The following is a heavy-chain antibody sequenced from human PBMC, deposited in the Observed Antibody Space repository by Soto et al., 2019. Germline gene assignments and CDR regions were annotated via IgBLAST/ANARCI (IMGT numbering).Heavy chain of an antibody. CDR3: ARRVVVVVAASNWFDP. Sequence: EVQLVESGGGLVKPGGSLRLSCAASGFTFSSYSMNWVRQAPGKGPEWVSSISSSSSYIYYADSVKGRFTISRDNAKNSLYLQMNSLRAEDTAVYYCARRVVVVVAASNWFDPWGQGTLVTVSS. CDR1: GFTFSSYS. D-gene: IGHD2-15*01. V-gene: IGHV3-21*01. CDR2: ISSSSSYI. J-gene: IGHJ5*02.